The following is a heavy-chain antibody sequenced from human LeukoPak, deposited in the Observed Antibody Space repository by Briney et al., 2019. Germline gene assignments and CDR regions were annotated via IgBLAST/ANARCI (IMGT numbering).Heavy chain of an antibody. D-gene: IGHD3-22*01. CDR3: ARVYSSGYWDY. CDR2: ISSSDSTI. CDR1: GFTFSDYY. V-gene: IGHV3-11*01. J-gene: IGHJ4*02. Sequence: GGSLRLSCAASGFTFSDYYMSWIRQAPGKGLEWVSYISSSDSTIYYADSVKGRFTISRDNAKNSLYLQMNSLRAEDTAVYYCARVYSSGYWDYWGQGTLVTVSS.